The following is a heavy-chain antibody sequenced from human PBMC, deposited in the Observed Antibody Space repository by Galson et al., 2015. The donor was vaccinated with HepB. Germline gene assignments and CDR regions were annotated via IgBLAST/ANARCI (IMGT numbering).Heavy chain of an antibody. Sequence: SLRLSCAASGFTFSSYEMNWVRQAPGKGLEWVSYISSSGSTIYYADSVKGRFTISRDNAKNSLYLQMNSLRAEDTAVYYCARVGSGYLYYFDYWGQGTLVTVSS. CDR2: ISSSGSTI. CDR3: ARVGSGYLYYFDY. D-gene: IGHD5-12*01. CDR1: GFTFSSYE. V-gene: IGHV3-48*03. J-gene: IGHJ4*02.